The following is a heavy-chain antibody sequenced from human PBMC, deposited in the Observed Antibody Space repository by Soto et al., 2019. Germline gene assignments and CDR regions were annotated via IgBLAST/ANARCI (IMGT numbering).Heavy chain of an antibody. CDR1: GGSFSGYY. Sequence: SETLSLTCAVYGGSFSGYYWSWIRQPPGKGLEWIGEINHSGSTNYNPSLKSRVTISVDTSKNQFSLKLSSVTAADTAVYYCASSSRITMVRGVIITYYYYGMDVWGQGTTVTVSS. CDR2: INHSGST. CDR3: ASSSRITMVRGVIITYYYYGMDV. D-gene: IGHD3-10*01. V-gene: IGHV4-34*01. J-gene: IGHJ6*02.